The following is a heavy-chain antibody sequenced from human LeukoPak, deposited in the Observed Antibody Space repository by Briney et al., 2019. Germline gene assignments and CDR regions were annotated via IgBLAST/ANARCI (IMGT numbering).Heavy chain of an antibody. V-gene: IGHV3-15*01. CDR1: GFTFNKAW. J-gene: IGHJ4*02. D-gene: IGHD3-10*01. Sequence: GGSLRLSCAASGFTFNKAWMSWVRLAPGKGLEWVGRIKNKGDGGTTDYAAPVKGRFTVSRDDSKSTLYPQMNSLKTEDTAVYYCTTSGTPFEYWGQGTLVTVSS. CDR2: IKNKGDGGTT. CDR3: TTSGTPFEY.